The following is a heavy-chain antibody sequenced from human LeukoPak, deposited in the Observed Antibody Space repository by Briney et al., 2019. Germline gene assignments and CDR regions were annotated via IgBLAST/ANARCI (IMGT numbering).Heavy chain of an antibody. J-gene: IGHJ3*02. CDR1: GFTFSSYW. CDR2: ISGSGAST. D-gene: IGHD3-3*01. V-gene: IGHV3-23*01. CDR3: TKVAGDYDFWSGYYAFDI. Sequence: GGSLRLSCAASGFTFSSYWMTWARQAPGKGLEWVSGISGSGASTYYADSVKGRFTISRDNSKNTLYLQMNSLRAGDTAVYYCTKVAGDYDFWSGYYAFDIWGQGTMVTVSS.